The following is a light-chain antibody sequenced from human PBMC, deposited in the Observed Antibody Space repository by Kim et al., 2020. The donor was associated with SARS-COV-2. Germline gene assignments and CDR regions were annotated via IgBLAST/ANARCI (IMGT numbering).Light chain of an antibody. CDR3: CSYAGSSTFE. CDR1: SSDVGSYNL. J-gene: IGLJ2*01. V-gene: IGLV2-23*02. CDR2: EVS. Sequence: LTQPASVSGSPGQSITISCTGTSSDVGSYNLVSWYQQHPGKAPKLMIYEVSKRPSGVSNRFSGSKSGNTASLTISGLQAEDEADYYCCSYAGSSTFEFGGGTQLTVL.